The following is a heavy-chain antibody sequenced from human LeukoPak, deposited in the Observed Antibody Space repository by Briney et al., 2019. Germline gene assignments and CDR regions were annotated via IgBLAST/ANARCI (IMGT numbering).Heavy chain of an antibody. J-gene: IGHJ4*02. CDR2: IIPIFGTA. CDR1: GGTFSSYA. Sequence: ASVKVSCKASGGTFSSYAISWVRQAPGQGLEWMGGIIPIFGTANYARKFQGRVTITADESTSTAYMELSSLRSEDTAVYYCARGHPLEAQIDYWGQGTLVTVSS. V-gene: IGHV1-69*13. CDR3: ARGHPLEAQIDY. D-gene: IGHD3-3*01.